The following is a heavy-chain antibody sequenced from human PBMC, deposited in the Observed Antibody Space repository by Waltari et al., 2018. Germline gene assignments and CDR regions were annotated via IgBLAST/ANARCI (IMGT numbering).Heavy chain of an antibody. CDR2: MSPDGGLS. Sequence: QVQLVESGGGVVQPGRSLVPSCAASGFTFSPSVVHWVRQAPGKGLEWLAVMSPDGGLSYYADSVKGRFTISRDNSRNTLFLQMNGLRPDDTAVYFCARDPLPGPPDFFDYWGQGTLVSVSS. CDR1: GFTFSPSV. CDR3: ARDPLPGPPDFFDY. D-gene: IGHD1-1*01. J-gene: IGHJ4*02. V-gene: IGHV3-30*01.